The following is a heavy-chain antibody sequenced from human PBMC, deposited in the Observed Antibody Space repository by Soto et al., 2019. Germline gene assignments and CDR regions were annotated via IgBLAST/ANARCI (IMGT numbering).Heavy chain of an antibody. CDR1: GGTFSSYT. CDR3: ARGSRDSSSWFDY. J-gene: IGHJ4*02. V-gene: IGHV1-69*02. CDR2: IIPILGIA. Sequence: GASVKVSCKASGGTFSSYTISWVRQAPGQGLEWMGRIIPILGIANYAQKFQGRVTITADKSTSTAYMELSSLRSEDTAVYYCARGSRDSSSWFDYWGQGTLVTVS. D-gene: IGHD6-13*01.